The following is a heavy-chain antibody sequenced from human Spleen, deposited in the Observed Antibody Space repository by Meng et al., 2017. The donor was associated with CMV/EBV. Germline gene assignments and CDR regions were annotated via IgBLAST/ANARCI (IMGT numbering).Heavy chain of an antibody. CDR1: GYSFTTYW. D-gene: IGHD5-24*01. CDR2: IYPDDSDT. V-gene: IGHV5-51*01. Sequence: KVSCKGFGYSFTTYWIGWVRQMPGKGLEWMGIIYPDDSDTRYSPSFQGQVTISADKSINTAYLQWSSLKASDAAMYYCAKLNGQMAAHFWGQGTLATVSS. J-gene: IGHJ4*02. CDR3: AKLNGQMAAHF.